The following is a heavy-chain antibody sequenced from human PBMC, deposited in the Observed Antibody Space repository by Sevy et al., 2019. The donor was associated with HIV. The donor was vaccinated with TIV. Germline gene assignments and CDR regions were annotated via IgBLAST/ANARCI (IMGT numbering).Heavy chain of an antibody. CDR3: ARGRHYYDSSGYPPGRYMDV. CDR1: GGSFSGYY. Sequence: SETLSLTCAVYGGSFSGYYWSWIRQPPGKGLEWIGEINHSGSTNYNPSLKSRVTISVDTSKNQFSLRLSSVTAAATAVYYCARGRHYYDSSGYPPGRYMDVWGQGTTVTVSS. D-gene: IGHD3-22*01. J-gene: IGHJ6*02. CDR2: INHSGST. V-gene: IGHV4-34*01.